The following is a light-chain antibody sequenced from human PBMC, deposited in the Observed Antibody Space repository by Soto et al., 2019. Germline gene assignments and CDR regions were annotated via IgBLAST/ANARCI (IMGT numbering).Light chain of an antibody. Sequence: DIQMTQSPSTLSASVGDRVTITCRASQSIRNWLAWYQQKPGKAPKVLIYEASRLQSGVPLRFRGSGSVTEFTLTINSLQPDDSATYYCQQYHNFPTFGPGTRVEIK. J-gene: IGKJ3*01. V-gene: IGKV1-5*03. CDR3: QQYHNFPT. CDR1: QSIRNW. CDR2: EAS.